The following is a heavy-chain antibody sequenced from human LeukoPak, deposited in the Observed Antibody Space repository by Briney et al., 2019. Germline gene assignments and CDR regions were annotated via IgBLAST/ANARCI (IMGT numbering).Heavy chain of an antibody. Sequence: GGSLRLSCAASGFVLSDYGMHWVRQAPGKGLEWVAFVRNDGSNEYYVGSVKGRFTISRDKSKNTLYLQMNSLRAEDTAVYFCAKESDSGYHSEGPKNWGLGTLVTVSS. CDR1: GFVLSDYG. CDR2: VRNDGSNE. V-gene: IGHV3-30*02. D-gene: IGHD5-12*01. CDR3: AKESDSGYHSEGPKN. J-gene: IGHJ4*02.